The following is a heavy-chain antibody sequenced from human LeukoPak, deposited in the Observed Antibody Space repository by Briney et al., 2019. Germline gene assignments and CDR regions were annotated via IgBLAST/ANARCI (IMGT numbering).Heavy chain of an antibody. V-gene: IGHV3-23*01. J-gene: IGHJ4*02. CDR1: GFSFSDYS. CDR3: AKGGGYGSGTYSED. Sequence: PGGSLRLSCAASGFSFSDYSMNWVRQAPGRGLEWVSGISGSGLNTYYADSVKGRFTSSRDNSKNVLYLQMNSLRAEDTAVYYCAKGGGYGSGTYSEDWGQGILVTVSS. CDR2: ISGSGLNT. D-gene: IGHD3-10*01.